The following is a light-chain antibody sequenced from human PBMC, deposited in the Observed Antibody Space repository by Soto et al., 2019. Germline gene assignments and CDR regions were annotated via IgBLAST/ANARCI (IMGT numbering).Light chain of an antibody. CDR2: DVS. J-gene: IGLJ2*01. V-gene: IGLV2-8*01. CDR3: SSYAGTTNVV. CDR1: SSDVGGYNY. Sequence: QSALTQPPSGSGSPGQSVTISCTGTSSDVGGYNYFSWYQQLPGKAPKLMIYDVSKRPSGVPDRFSGSKSGNTASLTVSGLQAEDEADYFCSSYAGTTNVVFGGGTKLTVL.